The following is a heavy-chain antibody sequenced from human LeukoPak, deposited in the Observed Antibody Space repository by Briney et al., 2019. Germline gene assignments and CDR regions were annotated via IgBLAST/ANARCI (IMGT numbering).Heavy chain of an antibody. CDR3: AKVNDYGSGSYYRGYYFDY. D-gene: IGHD3-10*01. CDR2: VSGSGGST. Sequence: GGSLRLSCAASGFTFSSYAMSWVRQAPGKGLEWVSAVSGSGGSTYYADSVKGRFTISRDNSKNTLYLQMNSLRAEDTAVYYCAKVNDYGSGSYYRGYYFDYWGQGTLVTVSS. CDR1: GFTFSSYA. J-gene: IGHJ4*02. V-gene: IGHV3-23*01.